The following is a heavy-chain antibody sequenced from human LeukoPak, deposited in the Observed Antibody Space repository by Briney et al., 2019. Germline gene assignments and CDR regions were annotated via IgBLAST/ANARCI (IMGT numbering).Heavy chain of an antibody. Sequence: GESLKISCKGSTYIFTNYWIGWVRQMPGKGLEWMGIIYAGDSDTKYSPSFQGQVTISADKSISTAYLQWSGLKASDTAMYYCTALDRTNSASGFDCWGQGTLVTVSS. CDR1: TYIFTNYW. CDR2: IYAGDSDT. J-gene: IGHJ4*02. V-gene: IGHV5-51*01. D-gene: IGHD1-14*01. CDR3: TALDRTNSASGFDC.